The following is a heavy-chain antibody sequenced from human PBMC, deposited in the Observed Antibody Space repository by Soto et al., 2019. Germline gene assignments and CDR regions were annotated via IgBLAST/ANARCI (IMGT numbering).Heavy chain of an antibody. CDR3: ARNYYDSSGSDY. Sequence: QVQLVQSGAEVKKPGASVKVSCKASGYTFTSYGISWVQQAPGQGLEWMGWISAYNGNTNTNYAQKLQGRVTMTTXASTSTAYMELRSLRSDDTAVYYCARNYYDSSGSDYWGQGTLVTVSS. CDR2: ISAYNGNTNT. J-gene: IGHJ4*02. D-gene: IGHD3-22*01. V-gene: IGHV1-18*01. CDR1: GYTFTSYG.